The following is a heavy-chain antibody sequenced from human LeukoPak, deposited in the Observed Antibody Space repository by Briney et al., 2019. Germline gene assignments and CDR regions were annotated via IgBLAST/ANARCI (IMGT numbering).Heavy chain of an antibody. CDR2: IYYSGST. V-gene: IGHV4-59*01. CDR1: GGSISSYY. CDR3: AGAHPTHGGGWFDP. D-gene: IGHD4-23*01. J-gene: IGHJ5*02. Sequence: PSETLSLTCTVSGGSISSYYWSWIRQPPGKGLEWIGYIYYSGSTNYNPSLKSRVTISVDTSKNQFSLKLSSVTAADTAVYYCAGAHPTHGGGWFDPWGQGTLVTVSS.